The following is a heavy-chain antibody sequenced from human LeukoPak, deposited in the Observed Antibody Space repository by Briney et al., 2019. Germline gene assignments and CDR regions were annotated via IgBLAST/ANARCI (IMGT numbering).Heavy chain of an antibody. V-gene: IGHV3-30*18. CDR2: ISYDGSNK. CDR1: GFTFSSYG. CDR3: AKLSPKGVLRYFDWLFRGFDY. D-gene: IGHD3-9*01. J-gene: IGHJ4*02. Sequence: GSLRLSCAASGFTFSSYGMHWVRQAPGKGLEWVAVISYDGSNKYYADSVKGRFTISRDNSKNTLYLQMNSLRAEDTAVYYCAKLSPKGVLRYFDWLFRGFDYWGQGTLVTVSS.